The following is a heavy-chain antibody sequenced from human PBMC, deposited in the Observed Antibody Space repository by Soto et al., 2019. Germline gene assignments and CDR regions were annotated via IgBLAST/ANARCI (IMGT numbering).Heavy chain of an antibody. CDR1: GGSIRSYY. Sequence: PSETLSLTCTVSGGSIRSYYWSWIRQPPGKGLEWIGYIYYSGSTNYNPSLKSRVTISVDTSKNQFSLKLSSVTAADTAVYYCARGGIYYDFLAGPQDWFDPWGQGTLVTVSS. CDR2: IYYSGST. V-gene: IGHV4-59*01. CDR3: ARGGIYYDFLAGPQDWFDP. D-gene: IGHD3-9*01. J-gene: IGHJ5*02.